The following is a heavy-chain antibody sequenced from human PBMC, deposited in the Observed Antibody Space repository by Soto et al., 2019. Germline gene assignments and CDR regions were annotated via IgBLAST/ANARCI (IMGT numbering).Heavy chain of an antibody. CDR1: GGSISSSNW. J-gene: IGHJ6*02. Sequence: QVQLQESGPGLVKPSGTLSLTCAVSGGSISSSNWWSWVRQPPGKGLEWIGEIYHSGSTNYNPSLKSRITISVDTSKNQFALKLSSVTAADTAVYYCASVRGGYYYAMAVWGQGTTVTVSS. V-gene: IGHV4-4*02. CDR2: IYHSGST. D-gene: IGHD3-10*02. CDR3: ASVRGGYYYAMAV.